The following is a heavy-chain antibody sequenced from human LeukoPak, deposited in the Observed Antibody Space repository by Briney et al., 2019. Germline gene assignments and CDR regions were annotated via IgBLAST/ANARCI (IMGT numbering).Heavy chain of an antibody. CDR2: TTSYNNNT. V-gene: IGHV1-18*01. Sequence: GAPVKVSCKASGYTFRSYDINWVGQAPGQGLEWMGWTTSYNNNTNYAQKLQGRVRVTTDTSTSTAYMELRGLRSDDTAVYYCARGVRGVTLDYWGQGTLVTVSS. CDR1: GYTFRSYD. CDR3: ARGVRGVTLDY. D-gene: IGHD3-10*01. J-gene: IGHJ4*02.